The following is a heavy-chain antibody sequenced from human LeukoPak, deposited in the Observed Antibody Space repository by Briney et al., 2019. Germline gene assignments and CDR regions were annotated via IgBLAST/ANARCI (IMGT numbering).Heavy chain of an antibody. V-gene: IGHV1-69*04. D-gene: IGHD5-24*01. J-gene: IGHJ3*02. CDR1: GYTFTSYG. Sequence: SVNVSCKASGYTFTSYGISWVRQAPGQGLEWMGRIIPILGIANYAQKFQGRVTITADKSTSTAYMELSSLRSEDTAVYYCAREWDGYNSGAFDIWGQGTMVTVSS. CDR2: IIPILGIA. CDR3: AREWDGYNSGAFDI.